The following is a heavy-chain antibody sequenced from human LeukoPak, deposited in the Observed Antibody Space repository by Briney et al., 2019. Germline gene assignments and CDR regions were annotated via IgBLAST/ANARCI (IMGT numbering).Heavy chain of an antibody. CDR1: GGSISSYY. CDR3: ARDLVVPAAMIRGWFDP. V-gene: IGHV4-4*07. J-gene: IGHJ5*02. D-gene: IGHD2-2*01. CDR2: IYTSGGT. Sequence: RTSETLSLTCTVSGGSISSYYWSWIRQPAGKGLEWIGRIYTSGGTNYNPSLKSRVTISVDTSKNQFSLKLSSVTAADTAVYYCARDLVVPAAMIRGWFDPWGQGTLVTVSS.